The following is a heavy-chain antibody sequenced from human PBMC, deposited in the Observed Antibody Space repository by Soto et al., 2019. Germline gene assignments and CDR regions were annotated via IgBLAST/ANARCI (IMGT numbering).Heavy chain of an antibody. Sequence: QVQLVESGGGLVKPGGALRLACAASGFTFSDYYMTWIRQAPGKGLEWVSYVSSRGSPIYDADSVKGRFTISRDNAKNSLYLQMNTLRAADTAVYSCARGGQQLHGMDVWGQGTTVTVSS. CDR2: VSSRGSPI. D-gene: IGHD6-13*01. CDR1: GFTFSDYY. V-gene: IGHV3-11*01. J-gene: IGHJ6*02. CDR3: ARGGQQLHGMDV.